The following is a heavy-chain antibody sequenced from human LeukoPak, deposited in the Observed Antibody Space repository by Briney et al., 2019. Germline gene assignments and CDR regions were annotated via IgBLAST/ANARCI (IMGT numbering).Heavy chain of an antibody. CDR3: ARQRSYYDSSGYYYAFDI. V-gene: IGHV5-51*01. D-gene: IGHD3-22*01. CDR2: IYAGDSDI. CDR1: GYSFSSYY. J-gene: IGHJ3*02. Sequence: GESLKISCQASGYSFSSYYIGWVRQMPGKGLEWMGIIYAGDSDIRYSPSFEGQVTISVDKSTTTAYLPWSSLKASDSAIYYCARQRSYYDSSGYYYAFDIWGQGTMVTVSS.